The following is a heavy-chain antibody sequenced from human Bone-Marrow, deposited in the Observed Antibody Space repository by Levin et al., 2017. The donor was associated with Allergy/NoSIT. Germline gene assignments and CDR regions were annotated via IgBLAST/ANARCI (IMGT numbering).Heavy chain of an antibody. CDR1: GFTFSTYP. J-gene: IGHJ4*02. D-gene: IGHD3-9*01. CDR2: VSFDGFHQ. V-gene: IGHV3-30-3*01. Sequence: PGGSLRLSCEASGFTFSTYPMHWVRQAPGKGLEWVAAVSFDGFHQFYADSVMGRFTVSRDTSKNIFYLQMDSLRPADTAVYYCARDLYSLNSGFDYWGQGTLVTVSS. CDR3: ARDLYSLNSGFDY.